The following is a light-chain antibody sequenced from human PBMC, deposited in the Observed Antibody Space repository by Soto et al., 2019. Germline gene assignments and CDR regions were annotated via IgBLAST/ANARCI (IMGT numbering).Light chain of an antibody. J-gene: IGLJ1*01. CDR3: TSYTSSITYV. V-gene: IGLV2-14*01. CDR1: SSDVGGYNY. Sequence: QSALTQPASVSGSPGQSITISCTGTSSDVGGYNYVSWYQQHPGKAPKLMIYEVNNWPSGVSNRFSGSKSGNTASLTISGLQAEDEADYYCTSYTSSITYVFGTGTKVTVL. CDR2: EVN.